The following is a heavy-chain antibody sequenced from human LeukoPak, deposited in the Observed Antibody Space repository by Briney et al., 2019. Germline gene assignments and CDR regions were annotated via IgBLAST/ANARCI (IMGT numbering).Heavy chain of an antibody. D-gene: IGHD4-11*01. V-gene: IGHV1-2*02. CDR3: ARVYSNYAGVYPFDY. CDR2: INPNSGGT. Sequence: GASVKVSCKASGYTFTGYYMHWVRQAPGQGLEWMGWINPNSGGTNYAQKFRGRVTMTRDTSISTAYMELSRLRSDDTAVYYCARVYSNYAGVYPFDYWGQGTLVTVSS. CDR1: GYTFTGYY. J-gene: IGHJ4*02.